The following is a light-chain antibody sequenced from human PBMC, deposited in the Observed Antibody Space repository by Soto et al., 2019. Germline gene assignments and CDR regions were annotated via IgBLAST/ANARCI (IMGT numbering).Light chain of an antibody. CDR1: SSDIGGYNY. Sequence: QSALTQPPSASGSPGQSVTISCTGTSSDIGGYNYVSWYQQHPGKAPKLMIYDVNKRPSGVPDRFSGSKSGNTASLTVSGLQSEDEADYYCLLSFGSVRVFGGGTKVTVL. CDR2: DVN. V-gene: IGLV2-8*01. CDR3: LLSFGSVRV. J-gene: IGLJ3*02.